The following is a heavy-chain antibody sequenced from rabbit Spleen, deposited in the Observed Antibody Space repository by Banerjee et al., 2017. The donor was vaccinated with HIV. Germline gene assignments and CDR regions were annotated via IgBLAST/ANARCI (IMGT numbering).Heavy chain of an antibody. CDR3: ARNYVNAFDP. D-gene: IGHD1-1*01. Sequence: QSLEESGGDLVKPGASLTLTCTASGFSFSSSYYMCWVRQAPGKGLECIACIGTSTGGTYYANWAKGRFTISKTSSTTVTLQMTSLTAADTATYFCARNYVNAFDPWGQGTLVTVS. J-gene: IGHJ2*01. CDR1: GFSFSSSYY. V-gene: IGHV1S40*01. CDR2: IGTSTGGT.